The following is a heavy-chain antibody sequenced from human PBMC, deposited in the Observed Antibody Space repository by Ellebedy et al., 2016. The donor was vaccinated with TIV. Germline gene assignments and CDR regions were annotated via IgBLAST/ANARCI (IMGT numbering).Heavy chain of an antibody. CDR1: RGAFSSSR. CDR3: ARDRRRIVRFLEWFGDRYYGMDV. CDR2: KSAYNGKT. J-gene: IGHJ6*02. D-gene: IGHD3-3*01. Sequence: MGSRGAFSSSRISWVRQARGQGPEWMGWKSAYNGKTKYAQKLQGRVTMTTDTSTSTAYMELRSLRSDDTAVYYCARDRRRIVRFLEWFGDRYYGMDVWGPGTTVTVSS. V-gene: IGHV1-18*04.